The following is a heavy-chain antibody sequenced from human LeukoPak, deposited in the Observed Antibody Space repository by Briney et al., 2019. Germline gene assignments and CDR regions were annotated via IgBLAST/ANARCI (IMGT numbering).Heavy chain of an antibody. CDR1: GYTFTGYY. CDR2: INSNSGGT. CDR3: ARGKSSSWYGDYYYGMDV. J-gene: IGHJ6*02. Sequence: GASVKVSCKASGYTFTGYYMHWVRQAPGQGLEWMGWINSNSGGTNYAQKFQGRVTMTRDTSISTAYMELSRLRSDDTAVYYCARGKSSSWYGDYYYGMDVWGQGTTVTVSS. D-gene: IGHD6-13*01. V-gene: IGHV1-2*02.